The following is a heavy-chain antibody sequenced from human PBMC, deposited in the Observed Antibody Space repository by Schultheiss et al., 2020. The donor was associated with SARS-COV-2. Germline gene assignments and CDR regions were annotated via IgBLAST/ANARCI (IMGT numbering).Heavy chain of an antibody. CDR1: GGSFSGYY. CDR2: INHSGGT. Sequence: SETLSLTCAVYGGSFSGYYWSWIRQPPGKGLEWIGEINHSGGTNYNPSLKTRVTISLDTSKKQFSLKLSSVTAADTAVYYCARTHAMVRGVILWGQGTLVTVSS. D-gene: IGHD3-10*01. J-gene: IGHJ4*02. V-gene: IGHV4-34*01. CDR3: ARTHAMVRGVIL.